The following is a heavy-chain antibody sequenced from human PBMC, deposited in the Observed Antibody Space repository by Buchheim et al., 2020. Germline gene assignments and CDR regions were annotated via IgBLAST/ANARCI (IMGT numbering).Heavy chain of an antibody. V-gene: IGHV1-2*02. Sequence: QVQLVQSGAEVKKPGASVKVSCKAAGYIFTGYYMHWVRQAPGQGLEWMGWINPNSGGTNYAQKCQGRVTMTTDTSISTAYMDLSRLRSDDTAVYYCARDEAAADTEYFQYWGQGTL. D-gene: IGHD6-13*01. CDR2: INPNSGGT. CDR1: GYIFTGYY. J-gene: IGHJ1*01. CDR3: ARDEAAADTEYFQY.